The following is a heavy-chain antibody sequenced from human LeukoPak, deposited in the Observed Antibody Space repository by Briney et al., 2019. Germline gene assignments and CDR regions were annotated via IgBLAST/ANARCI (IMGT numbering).Heavy chain of an antibody. D-gene: IGHD6-19*01. Sequence: PGRSLRLSCSASGFTFSNYAMPSGRRAPGTELKYFSAIRSDGGRKDDAESVKGRCTISRDNSKNTMYLQMCSLRAEDTAVYYCVKDRSAHWLANDAFDIWGQGTMVTVSS. CDR3: VKDRSAHWLANDAFDI. CDR1: GFTFSNYA. V-gene: IGHV3-64D*09. CDR2: IRSDGGRK. J-gene: IGHJ3*02.